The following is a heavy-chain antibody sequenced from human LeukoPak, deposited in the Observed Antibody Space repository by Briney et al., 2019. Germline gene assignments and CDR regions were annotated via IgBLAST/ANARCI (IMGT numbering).Heavy chain of an antibody. D-gene: IGHD2-2*01. CDR3: ARGRKVPEVRRINWARRENYYYYYIDV. CDR2: VAHTGTT. Sequence: SETLSLTCAVYGGSFSDYYWTWIRQPPGKGLEWVGEVAHTGTTKFNPSLKGRFSIPVDTAKNQFSLRAHSVTAADTALYYCARGRKVPEVRRINWARRENYYYYYIDVWGKGTTVTVSS. V-gene: IGHV4-34*01. CDR1: GGSFSDYY. J-gene: IGHJ6*03.